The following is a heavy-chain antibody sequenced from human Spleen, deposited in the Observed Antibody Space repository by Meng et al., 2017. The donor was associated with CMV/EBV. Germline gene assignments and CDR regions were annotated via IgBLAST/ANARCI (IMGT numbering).Heavy chain of an antibody. CDR3: ARALRARDCGGDCYFLSYYYYYGMDV. D-gene: IGHD2-21*01. CDR1: GYTFTGYY. J-gene: IGHJ6*02. CDR2: INPNSGGT. Sequence: ASVKVSCKASGYTFTGYYMHWVRQAPGQGLEWMGWINPNSGGTNYAQKFQGRVTMTRDTSISTAYMELSRLRSDDTAVYYCARALRARDCGGDCYFLSYYYYYGMDVWGQGTTVTVSS. V-gene: IGHV1-2*02.